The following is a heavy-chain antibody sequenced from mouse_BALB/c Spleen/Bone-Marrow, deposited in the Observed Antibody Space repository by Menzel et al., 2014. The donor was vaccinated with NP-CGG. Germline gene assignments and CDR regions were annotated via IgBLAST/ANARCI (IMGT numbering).Heavy chain of an antibody. CDR2: ISSGGST. J-gene: IGHJ2*01. Sequence: EVQGVESGGGLVKPGGSLKLPCAASGFTFSSYAMSWVRQAPEKRLEWVASISSGGSTYYPDSVKGRFTISRDNARNILYLQMSSLRSEDTAMYYCARVGITTVDYWGQGTTLTVSS. CDR1: GFTFSSYA. V-gene: IGHV5-6-5*01. D-gene: IGHD1-1*01. CDR3: ARVGITTVDY.